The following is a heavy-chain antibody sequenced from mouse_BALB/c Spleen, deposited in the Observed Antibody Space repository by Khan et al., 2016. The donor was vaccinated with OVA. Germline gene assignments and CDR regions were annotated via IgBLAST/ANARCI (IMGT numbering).Heavy chain of an antibody. CDR3: ARETTYWYFDV. D-gene: IGHD2-1*01. CDR2: INTHTGEP. V-gene: IGHV9-1*02. CDR1: GYTFTNYR. Sequence: QIQLVQSGPELKKPGETVKITCKASGYTFTNYRMNWMKQAPGKGLKWMGWINTHTGEPTYGDDFKGRFAFSLETSASTAYLQINSLKNEDMATYFSARETTYWYFDVWGAGTTVTVSS. J-gene: IGHJ1*01.